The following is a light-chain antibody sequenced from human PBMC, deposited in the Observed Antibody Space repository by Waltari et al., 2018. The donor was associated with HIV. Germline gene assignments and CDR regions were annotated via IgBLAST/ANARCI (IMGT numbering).Light chain of an antibody. CDR3: QAWDDSTAI. J-gene: IGLJ2*01. CDR2: EHT. Sequence: SYEVTQPTSVSVSPGQTANITCSGDELGETFAYWYQHKPGQPPVLVIYEHTKRPSGIPERFSGSNSGHAATLTISGTQAVDEADYYCQAWDDSTAIFGGGTKLTVL. CDR1: ELGETF. V-gene: IGLV3-1*01.